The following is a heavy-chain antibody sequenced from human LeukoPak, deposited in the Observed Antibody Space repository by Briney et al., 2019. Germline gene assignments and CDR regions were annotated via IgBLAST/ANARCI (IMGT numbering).Heavy chain of an antibody. CDR3: ARPYSSGWYGYYYYGMDV. CDR1: GFTFSSYA. J-gene: IGHJ6*02. Sequence: PGGSLRLSCAASGFTFSSYAMMWLRQAPGKGLEWVSAISGGTTLYADSVKGRFTISRDNSKNTLYLQMSSLRVEDTAVYYCARPYSSGWYGYYYYGMDVWGQGTTVTVSS. D-gene: IGHD6-19*01. V-gene: IGHV3-23*01. CDR2: ISGGTT.